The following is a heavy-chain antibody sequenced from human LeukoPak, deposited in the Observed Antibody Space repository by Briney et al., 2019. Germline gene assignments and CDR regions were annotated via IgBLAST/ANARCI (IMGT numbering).Heavy chain of an antibody. CDR3: ARVASPLAADY. V-gene: IGHV3-20*04. J-gene: IGHJ4*02. CDR1: GFTFDDYG. CDR2: IDWNGDRT. Sequence: PGGSLRLSCAASGFTFDDYGMTWVRQAPGKGLEWVSGIDWNGDRTGYADSVKGRFTITRDNAKNSLYLQMNSLRAEDTAVYYCARVASPLAADYWGQGTLVTVSS.